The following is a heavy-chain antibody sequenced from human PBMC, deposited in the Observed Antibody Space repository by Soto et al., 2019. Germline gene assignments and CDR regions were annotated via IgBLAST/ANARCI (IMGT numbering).Heavy chain of an antibody. CDR2: IIPIFGTA. CDR1: GGTFSSYA. CDR3: ARLVAVPGTNLSYFDY. V-gene: IGHV1-69*13. J-gene: IGHJ4*02. Sequence: SVKVSCKASGGTFSSYAISWVRQAPGQGLEWMGGIIPIFGTANYAQKFQGRVTITADESTSTAYMELSSLRSEDTAVYYCARLVAVPGTNLSYFDYCGQGPLVTVSS. D-gene: IGHD6-19*01.